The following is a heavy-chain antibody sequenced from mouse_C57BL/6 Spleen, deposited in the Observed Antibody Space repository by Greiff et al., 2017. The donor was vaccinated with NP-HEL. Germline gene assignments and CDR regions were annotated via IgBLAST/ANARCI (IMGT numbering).Heavy chain of an antibody. CDR3: ARTADDYDVKDYAMGY. D-gene: IGHD2-4*01. CDR1: GYAFSSYW. CDR2: IYPGDGDT. Sequence: QVQLQQSGAELVKPGASVKISCKASGYAFSSYWMNWVKQRPGKGLEWIGQIYPGDGDTNYNGKFKGKATLTADKSSSTAYMQLSSLTSEDSAVYFCARTADDYDVKDYAMGYWGQGTSVTVAS. V-gene: IGHV1-80*01. J-gene: IGHJ4*01.